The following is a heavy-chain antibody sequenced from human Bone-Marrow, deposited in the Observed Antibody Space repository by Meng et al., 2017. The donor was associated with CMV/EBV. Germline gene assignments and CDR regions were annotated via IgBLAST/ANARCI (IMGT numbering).Heavy chain of an antibody. Sequence: ASVKVSCKASGYTFTSYDINWVRQATGQGLEWMGWMNPNSGNTGYAQKFQGRVTITRNTSISTAYMELSSLRSEDTAVYYCARGPQSYYDFWSGYSTVYYFADWGQGHLVTGAS. J-gene: IGHJ4*02. CDR3: ARGPQSYYDFWSGYSTVYYFAD. CDR2: MNPNSGNT. V-gene: IGHV1-8*03. D-gene: IGHD3-3*01. CDR1: GYTFTSYD.